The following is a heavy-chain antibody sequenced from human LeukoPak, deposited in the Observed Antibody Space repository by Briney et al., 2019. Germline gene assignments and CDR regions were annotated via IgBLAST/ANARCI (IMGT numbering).Heavy chain of an antibody. Sequence: PGGSLRLSCAASGFTFSSSWMNWVRQAPGKGLEWVANIKPDGSEKFYVDSVKGRSTISRDNAKNSLYLQMNSLRAEDTAVYYCAFYGHWGQGTLVTVSS. CDR1: GFTFSSSW. CDR3: AFYGH. CDR2: IKPDGSEK. V-gene: IGHV3-7*05. D-gene: IGHD3-16*01. J-gene: IGHJ4*02.